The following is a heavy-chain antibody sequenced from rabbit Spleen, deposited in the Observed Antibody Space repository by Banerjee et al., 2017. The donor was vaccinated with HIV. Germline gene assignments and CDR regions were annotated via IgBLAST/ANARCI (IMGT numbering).Heavy chain of an antibody. V-gene: IGHV1S7*01. Sequence: QLKETGGGLVQPGGSLTLSCKASGIDFTNYYISWVRQAPGKGLEWIGIIYAAKGSTDYASWVNGRFTVSSDNAQSTVDLKMTSLTAADTATYFCARGSATMTVVITGFYLNLWGPGTLVTVS. CDR2: IYAAKGST. CDR1: GIDFTNYY. CDR3: ARGSATMTVVITGFYLNL. D-gene: IGHD2-1*01. J-gene: IGHJ4*01.